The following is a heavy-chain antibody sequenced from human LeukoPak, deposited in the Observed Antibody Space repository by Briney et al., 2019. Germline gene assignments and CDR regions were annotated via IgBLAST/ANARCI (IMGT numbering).Heavy chain of an antibody. CDR1: GGPISSYY. CDR3: ARGYSSGWGAFDY. D-gene: IGHD6-19*01. Sequence: SETLSLTCTVSGGPISSYYWSWIRQPPGKGLEWIGYIYYSGSTNYNPSLKSRVTISVDTSKNQFSLKLSSVTAADTAVYYCARGYSSGWGAFDYWGQGTLVTVSS. V-gene: IGHV4-59*01. CDR2: IYYSGST. J-gene: IGHJ4*02.